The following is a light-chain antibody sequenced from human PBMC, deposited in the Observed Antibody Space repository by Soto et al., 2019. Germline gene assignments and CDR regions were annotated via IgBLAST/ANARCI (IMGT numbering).Light chain of an antibody. CDR3: ASRTSTSARV. V-gene: IGLV2-14*03. CDR2: NVT. Sequence: QSALTQPASVSGSPGQSITISCTGTSSDVGGYNFVSWYQQHPGKAPKLMIYNVTNRHSGISNRFSGSKSGNTASLTISGLQGDDEADYYCASRTSTSARVFGGGPKVTVL. CDR1: SSDVGGYNF. J-gene: IGLJ3*02.